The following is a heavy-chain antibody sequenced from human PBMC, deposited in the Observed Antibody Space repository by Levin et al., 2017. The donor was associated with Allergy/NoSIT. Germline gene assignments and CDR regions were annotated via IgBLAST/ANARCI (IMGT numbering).Heavy chain of an antibody. CDR1: GYRFPSFW. CDR3: ARTVVVATEDSHYDYGAHRDDFDY. CDR2: IDPRDSET. Sequence: ASVKVSCRGSGYRFPSFWIAWVRQVPGKGLEWVGSIDPRDSETRYSPSFQGRITLSVDNSIGTAYLRWSSLRASDRATYFCARTVVVATEDSHYDYGAHRDDFDYWGQGTLVTVSS. V-gene: IGHV5-51*01. D-gene: IGHD4-17*01. J-gene: IGHJ4*02.